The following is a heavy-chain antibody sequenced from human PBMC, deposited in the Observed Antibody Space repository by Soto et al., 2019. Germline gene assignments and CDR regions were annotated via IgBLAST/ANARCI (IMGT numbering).Heavy chain of an antibody. V-gene: IGHV4-30-2*01. D-gene: IGHD3-22*01. CDR1: GGSISSGGYS. J-gene: IGHJ5*02. Sequence: NPSETLSLTCAVSGGSISSGGYSWSWIRQPPGKGLEWIGYIYHSGSTYYNPSLKSRVTISVDRSKNQFSLKLSSVTAADTAVYYCARDRGPKIVVKPTGWFDPWGQGTLVTVSS. CDR2: IYHSGST. CDR3: ARDRGPKIVVKPTGWFDP.